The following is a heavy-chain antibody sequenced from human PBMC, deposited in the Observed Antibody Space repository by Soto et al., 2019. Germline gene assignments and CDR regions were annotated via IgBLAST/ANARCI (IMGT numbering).Heavy chain of an antibody. CDR3: ARSPSWETTVTPYYFDY. D-gene: IGHD4-4*01. J-gene: IGHJ4*02. CDR2: MNPKSANT. CDR1: RYTFISYD. V-gene: IGHV1-8*01. Sequence: QVQLVQSGAEVKKPGASVKVSCKASRYTFISYDINWVRQATGQGLEWMGWMNPKSANTGYAQNFQGRFTMTRNTSISTAYMELSSLRSEDTAVYYCARSPSWETTVTPYYFDYWGQVTLVTVSS.